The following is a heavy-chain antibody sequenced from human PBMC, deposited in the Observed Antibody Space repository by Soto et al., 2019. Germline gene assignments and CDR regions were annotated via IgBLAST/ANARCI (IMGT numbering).Heavy chain of an antibody. CDR3: AIEVGAYCGGGSCYSTSWFVP. CDR1: GGTFSSYA. Sequence: QVQLVQSGAEVKKPGSSVKVSCKASGGTFSSYAISWVRQAPGQGLEWMGGIIPIFGTANYAQKFKGRVTITADESTGSSYRGLRSMGSEATAVYYCAIEVGAYCGGGSCYSTSWFVPLVQGSLVTVSS. D-gene: IGHD2-15*01. J-gene: IGHJ5*02. V-gene: IGHV1-69*01. CDR2: IIPIFGTA.